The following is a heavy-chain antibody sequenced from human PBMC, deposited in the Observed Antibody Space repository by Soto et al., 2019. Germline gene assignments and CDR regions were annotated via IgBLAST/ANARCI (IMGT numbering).Heavy chain of an antibody. CDR2: ISGLGGSR. Sequence: VHLLESGGGLVQPGGSLRLSCAASGFTFSAYSLSWVRQAPGKGLQWVSGISGLGGSRYYADSVKGRFTISRDNSKNSLYLQMDSLRVEDTAVYYCAKSYGNTWEQYCFDYWGQGTLLTVSS. V-gene: IGHV3-23*01. CDR1: GFTFSAYS. D-gene: IGHD1-26*01. J-gene: IGHJ4*02. CDR3: AKSYGNTWEQYCFDY.